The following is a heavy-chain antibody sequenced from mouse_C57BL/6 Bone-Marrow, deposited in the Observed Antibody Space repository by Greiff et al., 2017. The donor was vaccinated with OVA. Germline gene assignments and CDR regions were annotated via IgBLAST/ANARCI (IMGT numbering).Heavy chain of an antibody. CDR2: IRLKSDNYAT. CDR1: GFTFSNYW. CDR3: TGPLLLPFDV. Sequence: EVKLQESGGGLVQPGGSMKLSCVASGFTFSNYWMNWVRQSPEKGLEWVAQIRLKSDNYATHYAESVKGRFTISRDDSKSSVYLQMNNLRAEDTGIYYCTGPLLLPFDVWGTGTTVTVSS. V-gene: IGHV6-3*01. D-gene: IGHD1-1*01. J-gene: IGHJ1*03.